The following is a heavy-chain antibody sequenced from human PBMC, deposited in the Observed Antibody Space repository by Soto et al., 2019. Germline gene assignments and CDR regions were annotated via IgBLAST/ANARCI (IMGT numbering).Heavy chain of an antibody. CDR3: AQAKRDYGGNSLGFDY. J-gene: IGHJ4*02. CDR1: GYTFTGYY. Sequence: ASVKVSCKASGYTFTGYYMHWVRQAPGQGLEWMGWINPNSGGTNYAQKFQGRVTMTRDTSISTAYMELSRLRSDDTAVYYCAQAKRDYGGNSLGFDYWGQGTLVTVSS. D-gene: IGHD4-17*01. CDR2: INPNSGGT. V-gene: IGHV1-2*02.